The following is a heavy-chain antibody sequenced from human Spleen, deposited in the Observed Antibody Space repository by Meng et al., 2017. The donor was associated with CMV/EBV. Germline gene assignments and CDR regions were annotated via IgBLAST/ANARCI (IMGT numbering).Heavy chain of an antibody. Sequence: SWVRQAPGKGLEWVSAISGSGGSTYYADSVKGRFTISRDNSKNTLYLQMNSLRAEDTAVYYCAKDRRSSSPTGYFDYWGQGTLVTVSS. CDR3: AKDRRSSSPTGYFDY. J-gene: IGHJ4*02. D-gene: IGHD6-13*01. CDR2: ISGSGGST. V-gene: IGHV3-23*01.